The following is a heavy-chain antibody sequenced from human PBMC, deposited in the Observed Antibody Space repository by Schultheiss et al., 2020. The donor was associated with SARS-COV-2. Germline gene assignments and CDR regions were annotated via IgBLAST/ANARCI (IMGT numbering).Heavy chain of an antibody. CDR1: GGSISSYY. J-gene: IGHJ4*02. Sequence: SETLSLTCTVSGGSISSYYWSWIRQPPGKGLEWIGYIYYSGSTNYNPSLKSRVTTSVDTSKNQFSLKLSSVTAADTAVYYCARLGKGATIDYWGQGTLVTVSS. CDR2: IYYSGST. CDR3: ARLGKGATIDY. D-gene: IGHD1-26*01. V-gene: IGHV4-59*08.